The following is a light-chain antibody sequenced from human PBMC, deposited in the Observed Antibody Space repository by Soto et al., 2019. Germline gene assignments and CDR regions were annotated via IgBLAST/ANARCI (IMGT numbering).Light chain of an antibody. CDR2: GTS. CDR3: PEFGSN. Sequence: IDLTQSPGTLSLPPGDRATLSCRASHNMDNSNLAWYQHRPGHAPRLLIYGTSHRATGIPDRFSGSGSGTDFILNIPSREPEDFAIYYCPEFGSNFGGGTKVEI. J-gene: IGKJ4*01. CDR1: HNMDNSN. V-gene: IGKV3-20*01.